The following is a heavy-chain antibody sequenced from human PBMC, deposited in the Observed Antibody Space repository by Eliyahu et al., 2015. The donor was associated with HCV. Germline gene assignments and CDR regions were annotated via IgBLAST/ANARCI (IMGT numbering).Heavy chain of an antibody. CDR3: ARDPYDSLGYGAFDI. V-gene: IGHV3-7*04. CDR2: IEPEGRGK. Sequence: EVQLVESGGGLVQPGGSLRLSCAASGFSIRSYWMTWVRQAPGKGLEWVANIEPEGRGKEEWGPGEGRFIISRDNAKNSVFLQMLSPRVEDTAVYFCARDPYDSLGYGAFDIWGQGTMVTVSS. J-gene: IGHJ3*02. CDR1: GFSIRSYW. D-gene: IGHD3-22*01.